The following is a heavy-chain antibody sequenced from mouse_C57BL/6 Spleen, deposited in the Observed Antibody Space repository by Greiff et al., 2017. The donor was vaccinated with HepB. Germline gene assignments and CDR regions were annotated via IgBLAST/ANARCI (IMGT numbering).Heavy chain of an antibody. CDR2: INPNNGGT. CDR1: GYTFTDYN. D-gene: IGHD1-1*01. J-gene: IGHJ1*03. Sequence: VQLQQSGPELVKPGASVKMSCKASGYTFTDYNMHWVKQSHGKSLEWIGYINPNNGGTSYNQKFKGKATLTVNKSSSTAYMELRSLTSEDSAVYYCARGGSTVVATTDWYFDVWGTGTTVTVSS. CDR3: ARGGSTVVATTDWYFDV. V-gene: IGHV1-22*01.